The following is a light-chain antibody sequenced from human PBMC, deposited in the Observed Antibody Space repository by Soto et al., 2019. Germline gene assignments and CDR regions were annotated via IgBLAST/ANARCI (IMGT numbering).Light chain of an antibody. Sequence: QSVLTQPPSVSGAPGQRVTISCTWSSSNIGAGNDVHWYQQHPRTAPKLLIFGNINRPSGVPDSFSGSKSGTSASLAITGLQAEDEADYYCQSYDSSLRGVFGGGTKLTVL. V-gene: IGLV1-40*01. CDR2: GNI. CDR1: SSNIGAGND. J-gene: IGLJ2*01. CDR3: QSYDSSLRGV.